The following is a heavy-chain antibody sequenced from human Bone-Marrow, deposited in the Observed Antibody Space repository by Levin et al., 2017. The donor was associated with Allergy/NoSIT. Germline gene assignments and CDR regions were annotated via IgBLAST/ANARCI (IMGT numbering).Heavy chain of an antibody. V-gene: IGHV3-74*01. CDR1: GFTLSRYW. Sequence: GGSLRLSCAASGFTLSRYWIHWVRQAPGKGLVWVSHINTDGSSTTYADSVKGRFTISRDNAKNTLYLQINSLRAEDTAVYYCARAPARVPGYSYHMDVWGKGTTVTVSS. J-gene: IGHJ6*03. CDR2: INTDGSST. CDR3: ARAPARVPGYSYHMDV.